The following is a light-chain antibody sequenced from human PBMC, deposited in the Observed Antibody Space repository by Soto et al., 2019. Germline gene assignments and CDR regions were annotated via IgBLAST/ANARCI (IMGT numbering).Light chain of an antibody. Sequence: QSALTQPASVSGSPGQSITISCTGTSRDVGSYNLVSWYQKHPGKAPKLIIYEGSKRPSGVSDRFSGSKSGNTASLTISGLQAEDEADYYCCSSAGSNTCVFGGGTKVTVL. CDR2: EGS. J-gene: IGLJ3*02. V-gene: IGLV2-23*01. CDR1: SRDVGSYNL. CDR3: CSSAGSNTCV.